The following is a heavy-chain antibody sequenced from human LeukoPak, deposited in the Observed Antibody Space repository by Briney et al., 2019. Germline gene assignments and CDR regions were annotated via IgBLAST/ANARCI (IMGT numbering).Heavy chain of an antibody. V-gene: IGHV5-51*01. Sequence: NHGESLKISCKGSGHSFTSYWIGWVRQMPGKGLEWMGIIYPGDSDTRYSPSFQGQVTISADKSISTAYLQWSSLKASDTAMYYCARRGHYYDSSGYYYEDYWGQGTLVTVSS. CDR3: ARRGHYYDSSGYYYEDY. D-gene: IGHD3-22*01. CDR2: IYPGDSDT. J-gene: IGHJ4*02. CDR1: GHSFTSYW.